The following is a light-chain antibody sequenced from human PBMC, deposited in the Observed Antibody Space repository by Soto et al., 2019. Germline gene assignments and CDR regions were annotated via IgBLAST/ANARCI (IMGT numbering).Light chain of an antibody. J-gene: IGKJ5*01. CDR2: GAS. CDR3: QQYNNWPIT. Sequence: EIVLTQSPCTLSLSPGERATLSCRSSQSVSSSYLAWFQQKPGQGPRLLIYGASTRATGIPARFSGSGSETDFTLTISSLRSEDSAVYHCQQYNNWPITFGQGTRLEIK. CDR1: QSVSSSY. V-gene: IGKV3-15*01.